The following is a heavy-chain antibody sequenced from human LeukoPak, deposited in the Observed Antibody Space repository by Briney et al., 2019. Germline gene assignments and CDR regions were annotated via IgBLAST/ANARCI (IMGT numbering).Heavy chain of an antibody. CDR3: ARAYPVIAVAGPFPFDY. V-gene: IGHV4-39*07. CDR1: GGSISSSSYY. Sequence: SETLSLTCTVSGGSISSSSYYWGWIRQPPGKGLEWIGSIYYSGSTYYNPSLKSRVTISVDTSKNQFSLKLSSVTAADTAVYYCARAYPVIAVAGPFPFDYWGQGTLVTVSS. J-gene: IGHJ4*02. D-gene: IGHD6-19*01. CDR2: IYYSGST.